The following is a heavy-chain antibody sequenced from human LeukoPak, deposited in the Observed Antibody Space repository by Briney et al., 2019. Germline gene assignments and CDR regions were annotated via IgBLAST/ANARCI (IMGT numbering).Heavy chain of an antibody. CDR1: GGSISSYY. J-gene: IGHJ5*02. CDR2: IYTSGST. CDR3: ARGRTRRLNYYDSSGYSIDP. V-gene: IGHV4-4*07. Sequence: SETLSLTCTVSGGSISSYYWSWIRQPAGKGLEWIGRIYTSGSTNYNPSLKSRVTMSVDTSKNQFSLKLSSVTAADTAVYYCARGRTRRLNYYDSSGYSIDPWGQGILVTVSS. D-gene: IGHD3-22*01.